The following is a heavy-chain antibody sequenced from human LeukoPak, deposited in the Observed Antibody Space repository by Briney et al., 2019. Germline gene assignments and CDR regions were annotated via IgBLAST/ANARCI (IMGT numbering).Heavy chain of an antibody. CDR2: IKQDGSEK. V-gene: IGHV3-7*01. CDR3: ARERGGDIVVVSAPPWWFDP. CDR1: GFTFSSYW. D-gene: IGHD2-2*01. J-gene: IGHJ5*02. Sequence: GGSLRLSCAASGFTFSSYWMSWVRQAPGKGLEWVANIKQDGSEKYYVDSVTGRFTISRDNAKTSLYLQMNSLRAEDTAAYYCARERGGDIVVVSAPPWWFDPWGQGTLVTVSS.